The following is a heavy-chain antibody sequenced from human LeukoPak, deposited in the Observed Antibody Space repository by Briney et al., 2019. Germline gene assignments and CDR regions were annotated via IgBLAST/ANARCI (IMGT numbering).Heavy chain of an antibody. D-gene: IGHD3-3*01. V-gene: IGHV3-7*01. CDR3: ARSRTAYYDVYADF. CDR2: IKEDGNEK. J-gene: IGHJ4*02. Sequence: GGSLRLSCVASGFTFSSYWMSWFRQAPGKGLEWVVNIKEDGNEKYYADYVKGRFTISRDNAKNSLSLQMSSLRDEDTAVFYCARSRTAYYDVYADFWGQGTLVTVSS. CDR1: GFTFSSYW.